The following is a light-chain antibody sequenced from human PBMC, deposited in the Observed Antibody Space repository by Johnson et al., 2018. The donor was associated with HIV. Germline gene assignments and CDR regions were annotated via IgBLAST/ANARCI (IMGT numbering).Light chain of an antibody. CDR1: SSNIANNY. Sequence: QSVLTQPPSVSAAPGQKVTISCSGSSSNIANNYVSWYQQLPGTAPKLLIYDNNKRPSGIPDRFSGSKSGTSATLGITGLQTGDEADDYCGTWDSSLSAYVFGTGTKVTVL. CDR2: DNN. V-gene: IGLV1-51*01. J-gene: IGLJ1*01. CDR3: GTWDSSLSAYV.